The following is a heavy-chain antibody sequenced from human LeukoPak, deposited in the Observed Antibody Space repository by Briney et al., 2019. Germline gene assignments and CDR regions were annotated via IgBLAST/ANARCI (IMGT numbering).Heavy chain of an antibody. V-gene: IGHV4-59*11. D-gene: IGHD6-19*01. CDR1: GGPINSHY. Sequence: PSETLSLTCTVSGGPINSHYWSWIRQPPGKGLEWIGYISYTRNTNYNPSLKSRVTISVDTSKKQFSLKLSSVTAADTAVYYCARVLADSSGWYHFDYWGQGTLATVSS. J-gene: IGHJ4*02. CDR3: ARVLADSSGWYHFDY. CDR2: ISYTRNT.